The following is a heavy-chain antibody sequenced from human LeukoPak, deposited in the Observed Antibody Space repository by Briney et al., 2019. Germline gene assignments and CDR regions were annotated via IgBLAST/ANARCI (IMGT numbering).Heavy chain of an antibody. CDR3: ARGGAHGMDV. J-gene: IGHJ6*02. V-gene: IGHV3-11*01. D-gene: IGHD1-26*01. Sequence: GGSLRLSCAASGFIFSEYYMTWIRQAPGKGLEWVSYISGVYDNIFYGNSVKGRFTISRDNAKKSVYLQMNSLRAEDTAVYYCARGGAHGMDVWGQGTTVTVSS. CDR2: ISGVYDNI. CDR1: GFIFSEYY.